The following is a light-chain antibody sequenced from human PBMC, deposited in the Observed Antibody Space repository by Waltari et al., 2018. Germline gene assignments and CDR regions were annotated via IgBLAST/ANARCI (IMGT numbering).Light chain of an antibody. Sequence: QLVLTQSPSASASLGASVKLTCTPSSGHRSNIIAWLQQQPDKGPRYLMKVNSDGSHSKGDDIPDRFSGSSSGAERYLTISSVQSEDEADYYCQTGGHGTWVFGGGTTLTVL. CDR3: QTGGHGTWV. V-gene: IGLV4-69*01. J-gene: IGLJ3*02. CDR2: VNSDGSH. CDR1: SGHRSNI.